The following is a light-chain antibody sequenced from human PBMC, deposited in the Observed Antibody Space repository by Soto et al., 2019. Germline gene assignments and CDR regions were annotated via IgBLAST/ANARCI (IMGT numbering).Light chain of an antibody. CDR3: QQNLTIPYT. V-gene: IGKV1-39*01. CDR1: QTISTH. Sequence: DIQMTQSPSSLSASVRDRVTITCRASQTISTHLNWYQQKPGKAPKLLIYAASTLQSGVPSRFSGSGSGTDFTLTINSLQPEDFATYYCQQNLTIPYTFGQGTKREIK. CDR2: AAS. J-gene: IGKJ2*01.